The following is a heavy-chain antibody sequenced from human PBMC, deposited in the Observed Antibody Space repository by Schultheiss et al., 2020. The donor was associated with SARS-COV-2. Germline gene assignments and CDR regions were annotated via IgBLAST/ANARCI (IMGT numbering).Heavy chain of an antibody. D-gene: IGHD5-24*01. CDR1: GFTVSSNY. V-gene: IGHV3-23*01. CDR3: TTRSREMATTPHVDY. Sequence: GGSLRLSCAASGFTVSSNYMSWVRQAPGKGLEWVSAISGSGGSTYYADSVKGRFTISRDNSKNTLYLQMNSLRAEDTAVYYCTTRSREMATTPHVDYWGQGTLVTVSS. J-gene: IGHJ4*02. CDR2: ISGSGGST.